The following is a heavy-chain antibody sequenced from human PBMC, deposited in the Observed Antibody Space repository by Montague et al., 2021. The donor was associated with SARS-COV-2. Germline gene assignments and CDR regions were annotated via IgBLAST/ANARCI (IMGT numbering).Heavy chain of an antibody. CDR1: GGSISSYY. CDR2: IYYSGST. CDR3: ARDSRTDFDWLFPDSGSYYYDLDV. Sequence: SETRSLTCTVSGGSISSYYWSWIRQPPGKGLECIGYIYYSGSTNYNPSLKSRVTISVDTSKNQFSLKLSSVTAAATAVYYCARDSRTDFDWLFPDSGSYYYDLDVWGKGTTVTVSS. V-gene: IGHV4-59*01. J-gene: IGHJ6*03. D-gene: IGHD3-9*01.